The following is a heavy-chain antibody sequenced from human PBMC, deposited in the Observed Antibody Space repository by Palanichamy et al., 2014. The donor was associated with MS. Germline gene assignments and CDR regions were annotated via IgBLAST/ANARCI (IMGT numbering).Heavy chain of an antibody. D-gene: IGHD1-7*01. CDR3: ARDLRTTNWFDP. CDR1: GFTFGSFW. V-gene: IGHV3-74*01. Sequence: EVQMVESGGGLVQPEGSLRLSCAASGFTFGSFWMHWVRQAPGKGLLWVSHINGDGSDTHYADSVKGRFTISRDNAKNTLFLQMNSLRGEDTAVYYCARDLRTTNWFDPWGQGTLVTVSS. J-gene: IGHJ5*02. CDR2: INGDGSDT.